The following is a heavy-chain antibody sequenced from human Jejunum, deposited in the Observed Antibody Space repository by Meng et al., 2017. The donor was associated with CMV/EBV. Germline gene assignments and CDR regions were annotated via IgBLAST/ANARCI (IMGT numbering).Heavy chain of an antibody. J-gene: IGHJ4*02. CDR2: IYWDDDM. Sequence: ITLKESGPTLVKPTQTLTLTCTFSGFSLSTKGVGVGWIRQPPGKALEWLALIYWDDDMRYSPSLKSRLALSKDTSKNQVVLTMTNMDPVDTATYYCAHRGYDDSTDYLDYWGQGTLVTVSS. CDR1: GFSLSTKGVG. D-gene: IGHD3-22*01. CDR3: AHRGYDDSTDYLDY. V-gene: IGHV2-5*02.